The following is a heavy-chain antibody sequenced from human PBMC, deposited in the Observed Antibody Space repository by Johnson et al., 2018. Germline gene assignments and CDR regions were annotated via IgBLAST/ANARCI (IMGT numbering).Heavy chain of an antibody. CDR2: ISWNSGSI. J-gene: IGHJ3*02. Sequence: VQLVQSGGGLVQPGRSLRLSCAASGFTFDDYAMHWVRQAPGKGLEWVSGISWNSGSIGYADSVKGRFTISRDNAKNSLYLQMNSLRAEDTALYYCTGGYCSSTICYEDAFDIWGQGTMVTVSS. CDR3: TGGYCSSTICYEDAFDI. V-gene: IGHV3-9*01. CDR1: GFTFDDYA. D-gene: IGHD2-2*01.